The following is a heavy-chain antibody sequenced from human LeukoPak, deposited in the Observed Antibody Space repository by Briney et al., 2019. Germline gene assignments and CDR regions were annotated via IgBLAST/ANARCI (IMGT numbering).Heavy chain of an antibody. CDR2: ISGSGSSI. D-gene: IGHD6-13*01. CDR3: ARDFIRAAGIDY. Sequence: PGGSLRLSCAASGFTFSSYEMNWVRRAPGKGLEWVSYISGSGSSIYYADSVKGRFTISRDNAKNSLYLQMNSLRAEDTAIYYCARDFIRAAGIDYWGQGTLVTVSS. CDR1: GFTFSSYE. V-gene: IGHV3-48*03. J-gene: IGHJ4*02.